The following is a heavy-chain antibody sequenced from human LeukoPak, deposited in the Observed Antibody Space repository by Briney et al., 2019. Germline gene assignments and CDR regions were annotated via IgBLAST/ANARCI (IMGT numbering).Heavy chain of an antibody. Sequence: SETLSLTCTVSGGSISSYYWSWIRQPPGKGLEWIGYIHYSGSTNYNPSLKSRVTISVDTSKNQFSLKLNSVTAADTAVYYCARGTMMVGPWGQGTLVTVSS. CDR2: IHYSGST. D-gene: IGHD3-22*01. J-gene: IGHJ5*02. CDR1: GGSISSYY. V-gene: IGHV4-59*01. CDR3: ARGTMMVGP.